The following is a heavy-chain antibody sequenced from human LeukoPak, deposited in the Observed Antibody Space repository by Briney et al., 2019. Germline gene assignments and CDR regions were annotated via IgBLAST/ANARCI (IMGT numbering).Heavy chain of an antibody. CDR2: ISAYNGNT. J-gene: IGHJ6*03. V-gene: IGHV1-18*01. CDR1: GYIFTSYG. Sequence: GASVKVSCKASGYIFTSYGISWVRQAPGQGLEGMGWISAYNGNTNYPQKFQGRVTMTTDTSTSTAYMELRSLRSDDTAVYYCARDGAELPDFWSSLKPDYYYYYMDVWGKGTTVTVSS. CDR3: ARDGAELPDFWSSLKPDYYYYYMDV. D-gene: IGHD3-3*01.